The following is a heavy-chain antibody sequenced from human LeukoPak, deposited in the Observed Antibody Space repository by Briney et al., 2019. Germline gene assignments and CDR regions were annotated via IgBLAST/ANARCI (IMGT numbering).Heavy chain of an antibody. J-gene: IGHJ6*03. V-gene: IGHV1-8*01. CDR3: ARGLSSRIRGIFGVVIIQTHAYYYYYMDV. Sequence: ASVKVSCKASGYTFTSYDINWVRQATGQGLEWMGWMNPNSGNTGYAQKFQGRVTMTRNTSISTAYMELSSLRSEDTAVYYCARGLSSRIRGIFGVVIIQTHAYYYYYMDVWGKGTTVTVSS. CDR2: MNPNSGNT. D-gene: IGHD3-3*01. CDR1: GYTFTSYD.